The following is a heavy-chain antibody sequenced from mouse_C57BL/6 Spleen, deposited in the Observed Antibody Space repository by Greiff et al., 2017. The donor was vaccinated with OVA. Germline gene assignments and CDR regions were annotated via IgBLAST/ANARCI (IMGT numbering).Heavy chain of an antibody. J-gene: IGHJ4*01. D-gene: IGHD2-12*01. CDR3: ARKGYSYAMDY. Sequence: VKLVESGPGLVAPSQSLSISCTASGFSFTSYAISWVRQPPGKGLEWLGVIWTGGGTNYNSAPKSSMSISKDNSKSQVFLKMNSLQTDDTARYYCARKGYSYAMDYWGQGTSVTVSS. CDR1: GFSFTSYA. V-gene: IGHV2-9-1*01. CDR2: IWTGGGT.